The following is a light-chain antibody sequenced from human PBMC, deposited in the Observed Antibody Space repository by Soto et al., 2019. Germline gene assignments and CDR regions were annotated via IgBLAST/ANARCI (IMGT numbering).Light chain of an antibody. J-gene: IGKJ2*01. V-gene: IGKV3-20*01. CDR3: QQYGSSPPYT. Sequence: EIVLTQSPGTLSLSPGERATLSCRASQSVSSSYLAWYQQKPGQAPRLLIYGASSRATCIPDRFSGSGSGTDFTFTISRLEPEDFAVYYCQQYGSSPPYTFGQGTKLEIK. CDR1: QSVSSSY. CDR2: GAS.